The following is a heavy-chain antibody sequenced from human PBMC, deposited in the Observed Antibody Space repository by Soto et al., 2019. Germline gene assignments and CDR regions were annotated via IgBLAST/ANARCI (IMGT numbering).Heavy chain of an antibody. D-gene: IGHD4-4*01. CDR3: PIDGWTTPFDY. V-gene: IGHV3-7*01. CDR2: IKQDGSEQ. J-gene: IGHJ4*02. CDR1: GFTFRSYW. Sequence: EVQLVESGGGLVQPGGSLRLSCAASGFTFRSYWMSWVRQAPGKGLEWVANIKQDGSEQYHVDSVKGRFTLSRDNAKNSLYLQMNSLMCDDAAVYYCPIDGWTTPFDYCGQGTLVTVSS.